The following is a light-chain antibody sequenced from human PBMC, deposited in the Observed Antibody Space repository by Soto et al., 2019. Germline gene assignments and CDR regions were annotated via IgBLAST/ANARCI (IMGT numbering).Light chain of an antibody. CDR3: QQYNNRPPIT. J-gene: IGKJ5*01. V-gene: IGKV3-15*01. CDR1: QSVSSN. CDR2: GAS. Sequence: EIVLTQSRATLSVSPGGRAPLSCRASQSVSSNLAWYQQKPGQAPRLLIYGASTRATGIPARFSGSGSGTEFTLTISSLQSEDFAVYYCQQYNNRPPITFGQGTRLEIK.